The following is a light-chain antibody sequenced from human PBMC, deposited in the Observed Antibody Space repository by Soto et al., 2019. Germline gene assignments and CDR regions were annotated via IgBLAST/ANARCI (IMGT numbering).Light chain of an antibody. V-gene: IGKV3-20*01. CDR3: QQQGT. J-gene: IGKJ2*01. CDR1: QSLSSSY. Sequence: EIVLTQFPGTLSLSPGERATLSCRPSQSLSSSYLVWYQQKPGQAPRLLLYAASRRATGIPDRFSGSGSATEYTLTISRLEPEDSAVYYCQQQGTFGQGTKLEI. CDR2: AAS.